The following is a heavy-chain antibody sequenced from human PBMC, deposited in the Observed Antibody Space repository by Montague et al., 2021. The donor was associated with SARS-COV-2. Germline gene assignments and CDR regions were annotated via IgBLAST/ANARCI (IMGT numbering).Heavy chain of an antibody. CDR3: ARGSTVTHY. J-gene: IGHJ4*02. D-gene: IGHD4-17*01. CDR2: INHSGST. CDR1: GGSFSGYY. Sequence: SETRSLTCAVYGGSFSGYYWSWIRQPPGKGLEWIGEINHSGSTNYNPSLKRRATISVDTSKNQFPLKLSSVTAADTAVYYCARGSTVTHYWGQGTLVTVSS. V-gene: IGHV4-34*01.